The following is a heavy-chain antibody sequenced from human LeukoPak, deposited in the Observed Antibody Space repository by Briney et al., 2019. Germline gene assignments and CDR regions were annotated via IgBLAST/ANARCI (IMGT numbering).Heavy chain of an antibody. CDR1: GGSFSGYY. J-gene: IGHJ6*03. CDR2: INHSGST. Sequence: PSETLSLTCAVYGGSFSGYYWSWIRQPPGKGLEWIGEINHSGSTNYNPSLKSRVTISVDTSKNQFSLKLSSVTAADTAVYYCARMVPRGCSSTSCYPGVSGRYYYYYYYMDVWGKGTTVTVSS. V-gene: IGHV4-34*01. D-gene: IGHD2-2*01. CDR3: ARMVPRGCSSTSCYPGVSGRYYYYYYYMDV.